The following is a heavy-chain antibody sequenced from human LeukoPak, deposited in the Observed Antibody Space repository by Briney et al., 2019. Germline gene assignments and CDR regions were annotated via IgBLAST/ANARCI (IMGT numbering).Heavy chain of an antibody. CDR1: GFIFSHYG. D-gene: IGHD4-11*01. CDR3: ARDAQRGFDYSNSLQY. Sequence: PGTSLRLSCATSGFIFSHYGMHWVRQAPDKGLEWVAVIWSDGTTQFYADSGKGRFTISRDSSNTVYLQMNSLRVEDTAVYFCARDAQRGFDYSNSLQYWGQGALVTVSS. CDR2: IWSDGTTQ. V-gene: IGHV3-33*01. J-gene: IGHJ4*02.